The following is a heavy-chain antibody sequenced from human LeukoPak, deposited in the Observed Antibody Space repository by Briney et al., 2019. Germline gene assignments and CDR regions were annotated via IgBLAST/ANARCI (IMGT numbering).Heavy chain of an antibody. Sequence: GGSLRLSCAASGFTFSSYAMHWVRQAPGKGLELVAVISYDGSNKYYADSVKGRFTISRDNSKNTLYLQMNSLRAEDTAVYYCARGDDILTGAPYYYYGMDVWGKGTTVTVSS. D-gene: IGHD3-9*01. J-gene: IGHJ6*04. CDR1: GFTFSSYA. CDR2: ISYDGSNK. V-gene: IGHV3-30*04. CDR3: ARGDDILTGAPYYYYGMDV.